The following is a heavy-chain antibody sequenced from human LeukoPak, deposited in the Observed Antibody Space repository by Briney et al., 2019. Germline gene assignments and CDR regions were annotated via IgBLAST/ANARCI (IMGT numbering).Heavy chain of an antibody. CDR3: VRARGAGPGAHFDY. J-gene: IGHJ4*02. CDR1: GFTFNNHA. Sequence: GGSLRLSCAASGFTFNNHAMSWVRLAPGKGLEWVSYNSNTADFIAYADSVKGRFTISRDNAKNSLYLQMNSLRAEDAAAYYCVRARGAGPGAHFDYWGQGTLVTVSS. D-gene: IGHD3-10*01. V-gene: IGHV3-11*01. CDR2: NSNTADFI.